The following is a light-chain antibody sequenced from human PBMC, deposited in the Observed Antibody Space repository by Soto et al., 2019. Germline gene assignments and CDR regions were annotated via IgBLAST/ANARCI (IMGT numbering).Light chain of an antibody. Sequence: EIVLTQSPGTLSLSPGERATLSCRASQSVSSSYLAWYQQKPGQAPRLLIYGASSRATGIPVRFSGSGSGTDFTLTIIRLEPEDFAVYYCQQYGSSPRTFGQGTKVDIK. CDR2: GAS. CDR1: QSVSSSY. V-gene: IGKV3-20*01. J-gene: IGKJ1*01. CDR3: QQYGSSPRT.